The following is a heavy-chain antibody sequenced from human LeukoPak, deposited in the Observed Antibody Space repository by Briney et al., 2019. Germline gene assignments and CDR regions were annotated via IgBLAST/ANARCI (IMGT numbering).Heavy chain of an antibody. Sequence: ASVKVSCKPSGHTFTSYGISWVPHAPGQGLEWMGGISAYNGNTNYAQKLQGRVTMTTDTSTSTAYMELRSLRSDDTAVYYCASRGDSGYDSWGQGTLVTVSS. CDR2: ISAYNGNT. CDR1: GHTFTSYG. V-gene: IGHV1-18*01. J-gene: IGHJ5*02. CDR3: ASRGDSGYDS. D-gene: IGHD5-12*01.